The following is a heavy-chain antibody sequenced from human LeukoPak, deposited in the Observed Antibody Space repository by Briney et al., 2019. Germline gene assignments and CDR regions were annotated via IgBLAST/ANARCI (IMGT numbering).Heavy chain of an antibody. D-gene: IGHD3-16*02. CDR3: ARESYDYVWGSYRPGEY. CDR1: GFTFSSYA. CDR2: ISGSGGST. V-gene: IGHV3-23*01. Sequence: GGSLRLSCAASGFTFSSYAMSGVRQAPGKGLEWVSAISGSGGSTYYADSVEGRFTISRDNSKNTLYLKMNSVRAEDTAVYYCARESYDYVWGSYRPGEYWGQGTLVTVSS. J-gene: IGHJ4*02.